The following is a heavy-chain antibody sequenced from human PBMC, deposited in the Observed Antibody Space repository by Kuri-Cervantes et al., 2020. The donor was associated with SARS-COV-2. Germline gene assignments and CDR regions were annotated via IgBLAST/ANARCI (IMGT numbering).Heavy chain of an antibody. CDR2: ISWNSGSI. V-gene: IGHV3-9*01. CDR1: GFTFGDYA. Sequence: SLKISCAASGFTFGDYAMHWVRQAPGKGLEWVSGISWNSGSIGYADSVKGRFTISRDNAKNSLYLQMNSLRAEDTALYYCAKAFYGGNRGGVDYWGQGTLVTVSS. CDR3: AKAFYGGNRGGVDY. J-gene: IGHJ4*02. D-gene: IGHD4-23*01.